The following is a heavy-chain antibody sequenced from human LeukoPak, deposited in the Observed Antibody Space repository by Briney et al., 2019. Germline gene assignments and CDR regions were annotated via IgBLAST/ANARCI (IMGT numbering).Heavy chain of an antibody. CDR1: GGSISSYY. Sequence: PSETLSLTCTVSGGSISSYYWSWIRQPPGKGLEWIGYIYYSGSTNYNPSLKSRVTISVDTSKNQFSLKLSSVTAADTAVYYCARTRRGYSGYDTHFDYWGQGTLVTVSS. D-gene: IGHD5-12*01. CDR3: ARTRRGYSGYDTHFDY. V-gene: IGHV4-59*01. CDR2: IYYSGST. J-gene: IGHJ4*02.